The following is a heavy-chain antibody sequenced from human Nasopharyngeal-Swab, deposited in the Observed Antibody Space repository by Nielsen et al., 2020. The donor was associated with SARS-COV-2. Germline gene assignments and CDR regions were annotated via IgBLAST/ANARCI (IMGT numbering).Heavy chain of an antibody. CDR1: GYTLTELS. D-gene: IGHD3-10*01. Sequence: SVKVSCKVSGYTLTELSMHWVRQTPGKGLEWMGGFDPEDGEKIYAQKFQGRVTLTEDTSTETTYMELSSLRCEDTAVYYCATSYNSGSFDRWGQGTLVTVSS. V-gene: IGHV1-24*01. CDR2: FDPEDGEK. J-gene: IGHJ4*02. CDR3: ATSYNSGSFDR.